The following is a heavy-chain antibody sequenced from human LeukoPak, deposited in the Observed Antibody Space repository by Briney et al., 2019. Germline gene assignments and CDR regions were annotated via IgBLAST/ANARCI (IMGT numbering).Heavy chain of an antibody. CDR2: IKRDGGEK. Sequence: GGSLRLSCAASGFTFSNYWMSWVRQAPGKGLEWVANIKRDGGEKYYVDSVKGRFTISRDNAKNSLYLQMNSLRAEDTAVYYCARDSSPGYYDYVWGTYPRYWGQGTLVTVSS. CDR1: GFTFSNYW. V-gene: IGHV3-7*05. J-gene: IGHJ4*02. D-gene: IGHD3-16*02. CDR3: ARDSSPGYYDYVWGTYPRY.